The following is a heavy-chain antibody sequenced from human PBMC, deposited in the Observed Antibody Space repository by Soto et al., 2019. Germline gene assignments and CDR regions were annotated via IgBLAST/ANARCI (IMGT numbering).Heavy chain of an antibody. CDR3: ACGPKELIVVGTAIPNWFDP. CDR2: MNPNSGNT. J-gene: IGHJ5*02. V-gene: IGHV1-8*01. CDR1: GYTFTSYD. D-gene: IGHD2-21*02. Sequence: QVQLVQSGAEVKKPGASVKVSCKASGYTFTSYDINWVRQATGQGLEWMGWMNPNSGNTGYAQKFQGRVTMTRNTSISTAYRELSSLRCEDRAVYYCACGPKELIVVGTAIPNWFDPWGQGTLVTVSS.